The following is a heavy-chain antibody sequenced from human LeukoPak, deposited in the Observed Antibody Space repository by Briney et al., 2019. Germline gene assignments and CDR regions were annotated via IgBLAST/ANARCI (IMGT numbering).Heavy chain of an antibody. J-gene: IGHJ4*02. Sequence: SETLSLTCTVSGYSISIGYYWGFIRQSPGKGLERIGSIYHSRRTSYTLSFTSRLTISVDTSKNRFSLKLSSVTAADTAVYYCTGKYYYDTSGYYYADYWGQGALVTVSS. CDR1: GYSISIGYY. CDR3: TGKYYYDTSGYYYADY. CDR2: IYHSRRT. D-gene: IGHD3-22*01. V-gene: IGHV4-38-2*02.